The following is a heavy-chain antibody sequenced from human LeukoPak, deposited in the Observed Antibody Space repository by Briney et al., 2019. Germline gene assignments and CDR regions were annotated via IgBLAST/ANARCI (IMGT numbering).Heavy chain of an antibody. Sequence: PGGSLRLSCAASGFTFSRHAMHWVRQAPGKGLEYISSISDNGGSTFYANSVKGRFTISRDNSNNMLYLQMGSLRVEDMAVYYCSRGLDSGYAYGPLEWGQGDLVTVSS. V-gene: IGHV3-64*01. CDR1: GFTFSRHA. CDR2: ISDNGGST. D-gene: IGHD5-18*01. J-gene: IGHJ4*02. CDR3: SRGLDSGYAYGPLE.